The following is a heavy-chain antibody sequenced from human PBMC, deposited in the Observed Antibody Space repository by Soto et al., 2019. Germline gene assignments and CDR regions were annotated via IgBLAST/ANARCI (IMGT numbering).Heavy chain of an antibody. CDR3: ARLGSGSYYAC. CDR2: ISGSGGST. CDR1: GFTFSSYA. Sequence: EVQLLESGGGLVQPGGSLRLSCAASGFTFSSYAMRWVRQAPVKGLEWVSAISGSGGSTYYADSVKGRFTISRDNSKNTLYLQMNSLRAEDTAVYYCARLGSGSYYACWGQGTLVTVSS. J-gene: IGHJ4*02. D-gene: IGHD1-26*01. V-gene: IGHV3-23*01.